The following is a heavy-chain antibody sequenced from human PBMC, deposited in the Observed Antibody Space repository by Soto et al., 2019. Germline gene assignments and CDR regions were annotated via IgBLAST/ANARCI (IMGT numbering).Heavy chain of an antibody. V-gene: IGHV3-74*01. CDR1: GFTFSYYW. J-gene: IGHJ3*01. CDR3: ARGDRGAFDL. CDR2: IHSDGSST. D-gene: IGHD1-26*01. Sequence: EVQLVESGGGLVQPGESLRLSCAASGFTFSYYWMHRVRQAPGKGLVWVSRIHSDGSSTTYADSVKGRFTISRDNARNTLYLQMNSLRAEDTAVYYCARGDRGAFDLWGQGTVVTVSS.